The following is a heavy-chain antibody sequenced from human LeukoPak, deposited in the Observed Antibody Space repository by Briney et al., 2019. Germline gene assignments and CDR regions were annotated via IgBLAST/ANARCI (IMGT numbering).Heavy chain of an antibody. CDR2: IRSSGSTI. Sequence: PGGSLRLSCAASGFTVSSNYMSWVRQAPGKGLEWVSYIRSSGSTIYYADSVKGRFTISRDNAKKSLYLEMNSLRAEDTAVYYCVRDYGGSSPFDYWGQGTLVTVSS. J-gene: IGHJ4*02. D-gene: IGHD4-23*01. CDR1: GFTVSSNY. CDR3: VRDYGGSSPFDY. V-gene: IGHV3-11*04.